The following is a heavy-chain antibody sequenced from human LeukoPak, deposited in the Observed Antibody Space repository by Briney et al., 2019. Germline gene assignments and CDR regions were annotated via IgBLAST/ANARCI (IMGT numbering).Heavy chain of an antibody. CDR3: ARDFTYYDNTLKYDAFDI. CDR1: GGTFSNYA. V-gene: IGHV1-69*01. J-gene: IGHJ3*02. Sequence: ASVKVSCKASGGTFSNYAISWVRQAPGQGLEWMGGIIPIFGTANYAQKFQGRVTITADESTSTAYMELSSLRSEDTAVYYCARDFTYYDNTLKYDAFDIWGQGTMVTVSS. D-gene: IGHD3-16*01. CDR2: IIPIFGTA.